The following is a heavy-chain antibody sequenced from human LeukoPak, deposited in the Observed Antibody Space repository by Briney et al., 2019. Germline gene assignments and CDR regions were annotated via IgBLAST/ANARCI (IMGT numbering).Heavy chain of an antibody. Sequence: GGSLRLSCAASGFTFDDYAMHWVRQAPGKGLEWVSGISWNSGSIGYADSVKGRFAISRDNSKNTLYLQMNSLRAEDTAIYYCAKYYGDPSWGQGTLVTVSS. CDR1: GFTFDDYA. J-gene: IGHJ4*02. CDR2: ISWNSGSI. V-gene: IGHV3-9*01. D-gene: IGHD4-17*01. CDR3: AKYYGDPS.